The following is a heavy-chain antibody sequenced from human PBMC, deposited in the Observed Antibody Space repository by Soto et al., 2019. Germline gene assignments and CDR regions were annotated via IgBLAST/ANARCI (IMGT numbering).Heavy chain of an antibody. D-gene: IGHD2-21*02. CDR1: GFNVNSDY. V-gene: IGHV3-53*01. CDR2: IYSGETT. Sequence: PGGSLRLSCAASGFNVNSDYMNWVRQTPGKGLEWVASIYSGETTYYADSVRGRFNISSDKSKNTLYFQLSSLSIEDTAVYYCTRDGRGLGRLSLFEYWGQGVLVTVSS. J-gene: IGHJ4*02. CDR3: TRDGRGLGRLSLFEY.